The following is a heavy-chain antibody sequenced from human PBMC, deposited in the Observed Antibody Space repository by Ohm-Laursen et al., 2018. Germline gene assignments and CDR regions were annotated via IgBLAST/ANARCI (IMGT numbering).Heavy chain of an antibody. CDR2: IIPIFGTA. J-gene: IGHJ6*02. CDR1: GGTFISYA. D-gene: IGHD6-6*01. V-gene: IGHV1-69*13. CDR3: ARDSSGTARAGGMDV. Sequence: SVKVSCKASGGTFISYAISWVRQAPGQGLEWMGGIIPIFGTANYAQKFQGRVTITADESTSTAYMELSSLRSEDTAVYYCARDSSGTARAGGMDVWGQGTTVTVSS.